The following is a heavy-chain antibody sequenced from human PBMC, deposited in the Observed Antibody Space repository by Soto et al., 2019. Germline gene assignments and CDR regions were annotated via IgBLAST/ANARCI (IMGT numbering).Heavy chain of an antibody. CDR1: GFTFSSYA. CDR3: AKEDDSSGYDSS. J-gene: IGHJ4*02. CDR2: ISGNDGST. D-gene: IGHD3-22*01. V-gene: IGHV3-23*01. Sequence: VSLRLSCAASGFTFSSYAMNWVRQAPGKGLEWVSAISGNDGSTYYAGSVKGRFTIFRDNSKNTLYLQMNSLRAEDTAVYYCAKEDDSSGYDSSWGQGTLVTVSS.